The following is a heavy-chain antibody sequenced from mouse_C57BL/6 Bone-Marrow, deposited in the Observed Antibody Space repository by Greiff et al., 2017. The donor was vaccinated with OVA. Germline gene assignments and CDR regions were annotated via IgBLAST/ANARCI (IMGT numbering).Heavy chain of an antibody. Sequence: QVQLQQSGAELARPGASVKLSCKASGYTFTSYGISWVKQRPGQGLEWIGEIYPRSGNTYYNEKVKGKATLTADKSSSTAYMELRSLTSEDSAVYFCANDYDWFAYWGQGTLVTVSA. D-gene: IGHD2-4*01. J-gene: IGHJ3*01. CDR1: GYTFTSYG. CDR3: ANDYDWFAY. V-gene: IGHV1-81*01. CDR2: IYPRSGNT.